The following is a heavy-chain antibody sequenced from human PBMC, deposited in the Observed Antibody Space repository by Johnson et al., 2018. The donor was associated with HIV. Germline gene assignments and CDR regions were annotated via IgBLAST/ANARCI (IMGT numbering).Heavy chain of an antibody. CDR2: ISYDGSTK. CDR1: GFTFSSYA. CDR3: ARVGLTGAQTGDAFDI. V-gene: IGHV3-30-3*01. Sequence: QVQLVESGGDLVQPGRSLRLSCAASGFTFSSYAMHWVRQAPGKGLEWVAVISYDGSTKYYADSVKGRGTISRDNATNSLYLQMNGLRAEDTALYYCARVGLTGAQTGDAFDIWGQGTMVTVSS. D-gene: IGHD7-27*01. J-gene: IGHJ3*02.